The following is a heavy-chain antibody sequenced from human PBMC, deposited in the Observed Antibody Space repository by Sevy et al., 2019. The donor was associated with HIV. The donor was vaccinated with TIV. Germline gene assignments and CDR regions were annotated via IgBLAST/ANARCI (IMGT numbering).Heavy chain of an antibody. CDR2: ISNSGTSM. D-gene: IGHD2-8*02. Sequence: GGSLRLSCVASGFTFSSYEMNWVRQAPGKGLEWVSYISNSGTSMYYSDSVKGRFTISRDNARNSLYLQMNSLRAEDTAVYYCARDWECTGGVCYFMDVWGQGTTVTVSS. CDR3: ARDWECTGGVCYFMDV. V-gene: IGHV3-48*03. CDR1: GFTFSSYE. J-gene: IGHJ6*02.